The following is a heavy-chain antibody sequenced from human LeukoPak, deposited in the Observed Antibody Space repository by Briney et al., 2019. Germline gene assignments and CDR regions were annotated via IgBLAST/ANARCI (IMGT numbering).Heavy chain of an antibody. CDR1: GFTFSSYG. Sequence: GRSLRLSCAASGFTFSSYGMHWVRQAPGKGLEWVAVISYDGSNKYYADSVKGRFTISRDNPKNTLYLQMNSLRAEDTAVYYCQLYYYGSGSYYTPDAFDIWGQGTMVTVSS. V-gene: IGHV3-30*03. D-gene: IGHD3-10*01. J-gene: IGHJ3*02. CDR3: QLYYYGSGSYYTPDAFDI. CDR2: ISYDGSNK.